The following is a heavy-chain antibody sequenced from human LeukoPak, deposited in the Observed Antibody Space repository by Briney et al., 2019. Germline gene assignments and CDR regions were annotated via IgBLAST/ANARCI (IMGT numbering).Heavy chain of an antibody. D-gene: IGHD1-26*01. CDR2: IIPIFGTA. CDR1: GGTFSSYA. CDR3: ARVQWELPDRNYYYCYYMDV. J-gene: IGHJ6*03. V-gene: IGHV1-69*06. Sequence: SVKVSCKASGGTFSSYAISWVRQAPGQGLEWMGGIIPIFGTANYAQKFQGRVTITADKSTSTAYMELSSLRSEDTAVYYCARVQWELPDRNYYYCYYMDVWGKGTTVTISS.